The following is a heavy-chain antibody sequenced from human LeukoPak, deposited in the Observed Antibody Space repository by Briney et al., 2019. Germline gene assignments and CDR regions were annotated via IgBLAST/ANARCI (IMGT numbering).Heavy chain of an antibody. V-gene: IGHV5-51*01. CDR1: GYSFTSYW. J-gene: IGHJ3*02. D-gene: IGHD3-22*01. CDR2: IYPGDSDT. CDR3: ARHASQSDYYDSSSPI. Sequence: GESLKISCKGSGYSFTSYWIGWVRQMPGKGLECMGIIYPGDSDTRYSPSFQGQVTISADKSISTAYLQWSSLKASDTAMYYCARHASQSDYYDSSSPIWGQGTMVTVSS.